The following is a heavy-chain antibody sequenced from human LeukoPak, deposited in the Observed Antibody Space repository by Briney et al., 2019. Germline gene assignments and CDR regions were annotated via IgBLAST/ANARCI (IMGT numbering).Heavy chain of an antibody. J-gene: IGHJ6*03. CDR1: GYSISTGYY. CDR3: ARGKAAAGYYYYYMDV. Sequence: PSETLSLTCTVSGYSISTGYYWSWIRQPPGKGLEWIGYIYYSGSTNYNPSLKSRVTISVDTSKNQFSLKLSSVTAADTAVYYCARGKAAAGYYYYYMDVWGKGTTVTISS. D-gene: IGHD6-13*01. V-gene: IGHV4-61*01. CDR2: IYYSGST.